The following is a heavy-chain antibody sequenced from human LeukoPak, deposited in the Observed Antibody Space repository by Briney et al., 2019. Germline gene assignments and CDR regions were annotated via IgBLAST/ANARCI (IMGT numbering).Heavy chain of an antibody. Sequence: GGSLRLSCAATGFTFSSYDMHWVRQAKGKGLEWVSGIGAAGDTYYSGSVKGRFTISRQNAQNSLYLQMNSLRVGDTAVYYCARGLPGGFDYWGQGTLVTVSS. D-gene: IGHD2-21*02. CDR2: IGAAGDT. CDR1: GFTFSSYD. CDR3: ARGLPGGFDY. J-gene: IGHJ4*02. V-gene: IGHV3-13*04.